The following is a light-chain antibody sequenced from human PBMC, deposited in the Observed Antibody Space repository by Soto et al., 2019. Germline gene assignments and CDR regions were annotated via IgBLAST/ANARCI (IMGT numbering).Light chain of an antibody. CDR2: GAS. Sequence: EVVLTQSPGTLSLSPGERATLSCRASPSVSSRYLTWYQQKPGQAPRLLIYGASSRATGIPDRFSGSGSGTDFILTITSLEPEDFAVYYCQQYGSSTQVTFCGGTKVEIK. V-gene: IGKV3-20*01. J-gene: IGKJ4*01. CDR1: PSVSSRY. CDR3: QQYGSSTQVT.